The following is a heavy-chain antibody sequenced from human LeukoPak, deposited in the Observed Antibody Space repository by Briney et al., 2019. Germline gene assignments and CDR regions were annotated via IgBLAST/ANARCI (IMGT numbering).Heavy chain of an antibody. J-gene: IGHJ6*03. CDR2: INPNSGGT. CDR3: ARVDWNDTPHYYYYYMDV. CDR1: GYTFTGYY. Sequence: GASVKVSCKASGYTFTGYYMHWVRQAPGQGLEWMGWINPNSGGTNYAQKFQGRVTMTRDTSISTAYMELSSLRSEDTAVYYCARVDWNDTPHYYYYYMDVWGKGTTVTVSS. D-gene: IGHD1-1*01. V-gene: IGHV1-2*02.